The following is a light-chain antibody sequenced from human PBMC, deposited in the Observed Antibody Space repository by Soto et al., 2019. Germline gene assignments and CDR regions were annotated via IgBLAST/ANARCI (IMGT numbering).Light chain of an antibody. V-gene: IGLV2-11*02. Sequence: QSALTQPRSVSGSPGQSVSISCTGTSSDVGRYSYVSWYQQHPGKAPKLMIYDVSERPSGVPDRFSGSKSGHTASLTISGLQAEDEADYYCCSYAVTYTGVFGTGTKVTVL. CDR3: CSYAVTYTGV. J-gene: IGLJ1*01. CDR2: DVS. CDR1: SSDVGRYSY.